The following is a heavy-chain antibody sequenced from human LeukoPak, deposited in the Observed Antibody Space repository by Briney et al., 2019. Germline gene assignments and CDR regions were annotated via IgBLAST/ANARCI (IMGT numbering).Heavy chain of an antibody. V-gene: IGHV3-23*01. CDR2: ISASGSST. CDR3: AKHLGWGPSGSDWFDP. Sequence: GGSLRLSCVASGFTFSAYAMSWVRQAPGKGLEWVSGISASGSSTYYADSVEGRFTISRDNSKNTLYLQMNSLRAEDTAVYYCAKHLGWGPSGSDWFDPWGQGTLVTVSS. J-gene: IGHJ5*02. D-gene: IGHD6-25*01. CDR1: GFTFSAYA.